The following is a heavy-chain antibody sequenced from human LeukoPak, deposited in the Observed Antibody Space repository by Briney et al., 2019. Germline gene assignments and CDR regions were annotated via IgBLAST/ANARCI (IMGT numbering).Heavy chain of an antibody. CDR2: INPSGGST. V-gene: IGHV1-46*01. J-gene: IGHJ4*02. D-gene: IGHD3-22*01. Sequence: GASVKVSCKASGGTFSSYAISWVRQAPGQGLEWMGIINPSGGSTNYAQKFQGRVTMTRDTSTSTVYMELSSLRSEDTAVYFCARDYDSSGYGDFDYWGQGTLVTVSS. CDR1: GGTFSSYA. CDR3: ARDYDSSGYGDFDY.